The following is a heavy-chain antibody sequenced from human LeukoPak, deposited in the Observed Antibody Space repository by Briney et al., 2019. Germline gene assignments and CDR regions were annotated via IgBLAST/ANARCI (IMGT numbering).Heavy chain of an antibody. J-gene: IGHJ4*02. D-gene: IGHD3-22*01. CDR1: GGTFSSYA. CDR2: IIPIFGTA. Sequence: ASVKVSCKASGGTFSSYAISWVRQAPGQGLEWMGGIIPIFGTANYAQKFQGRVTITADKSTSTAYMELSSLRSEDTAVYYCARGDEQSGSYYYDSSGYYHFDYWGQGTLVTVSS. CDR3: ARGDEQSGSYYYDSSGYYHFDY. V-gene: IGHV1-69*06.